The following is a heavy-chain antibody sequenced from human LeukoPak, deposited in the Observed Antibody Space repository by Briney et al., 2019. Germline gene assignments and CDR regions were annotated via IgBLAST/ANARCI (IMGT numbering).Heavy chain of an antibody. V-gene: IGHV3-23*01. D-gene: IGHD6-13*01. CDR1: GSTFSSYA. J-gene: IGHJ4*02. CDR2: ISGSGGST. Sequence: GGSLRLSCAASGSTFSSYAMSWVRQAPGKGLEWVSAISGSGGSTYYADSVKGRFTISRGNSKNTLYLQMNSLRAEDTAVYYCAKARHDSSSWSFDYWGQGTLVTVSS. CDR3: AKARHDSSSWSFDY.